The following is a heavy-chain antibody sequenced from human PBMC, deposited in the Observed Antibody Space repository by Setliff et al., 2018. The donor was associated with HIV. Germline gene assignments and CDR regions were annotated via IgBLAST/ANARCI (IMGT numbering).Heavy chain of an antibody. CDR3: ATAPQRCSGALCSPPSLNY. D-gene: IGHD2-15*01. Sequence: HPGGSLRLSCAASGFIFNNYALTWVRRAPGKGLEWVSSISGSGSSKFSADSVKGRFTISRDSSRNTLYLQMNSLTVEDTAVYYCATAPQRCSGALCSPPSLNYWGPGTLVTVSS. J-gene: IGHJ4*02. CDR2: ISGSGSSK. V-gene: IGHV3-23*01. CDR1: GFIFNNYA.